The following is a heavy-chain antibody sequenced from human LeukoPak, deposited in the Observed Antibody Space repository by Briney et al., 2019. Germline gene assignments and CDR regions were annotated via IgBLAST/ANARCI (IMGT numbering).Heavy chain of an antibody. Sequence: GGSLRLSCAASGFTFSSYGMHWVRQAPGKGLEWVAVISYDGSNKYYADSVKGRFTISRDNSKNTLYLQMNSLRAEDTAVYYCAKDFRGIAAAGTFDYWGQGTLVTVSS. CDR3: AKDFRGIAAAGTFDY. CDR2: ISYDGSNK. J-gene: IGHJ4*02. CDR1: GFTFSSYG. V-gene: IGHV3-30*18. D-gene: IGHD6-13*01.